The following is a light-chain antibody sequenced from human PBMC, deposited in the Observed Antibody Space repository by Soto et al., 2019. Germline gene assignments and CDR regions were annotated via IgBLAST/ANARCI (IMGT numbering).Light chain of an antibody. CDR1: QSVSSY. V-gene: IGKV3-11*01. J-gene: IGKJ4*01. CDR3: QQRSTWPLT. CDR2: DAS. Sequence: EIVLTQSPATLSLSPGERATLSCRASQSVSSYLAWYQQKGGQAPRLLIYDASNRATGIPARFSGSGSGTDFPLNISSLETEDFAVYYCQQRSTWPLTFGGGTKVEIK.